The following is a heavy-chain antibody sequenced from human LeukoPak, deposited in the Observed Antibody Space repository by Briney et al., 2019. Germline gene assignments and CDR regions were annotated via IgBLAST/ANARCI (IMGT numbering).Heavy chain of an antibody. D-gene: IGHD3-10*01. CDR1: GGSISSYY. CDR2: IYTSGST. CDR3: AGNGYGSGSYGGYYYYMDV. V-gene: IGHV4-4*07. J-gene: IGHJ6*03. Sequence: SETLSLTCTVSGGSISSYYWSWIRQPAGKGLEWIGRIYTSGSTNYNPSLKSRVTMSVDTSKNQFSLKLSSVTAADTAVYYCAGNGYGSGSYGGYYYYMDVWGKGTTVTISS.